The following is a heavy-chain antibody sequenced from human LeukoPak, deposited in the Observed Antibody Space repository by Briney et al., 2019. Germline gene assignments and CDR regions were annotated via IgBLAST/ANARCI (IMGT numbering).Heavy chain of an antibody. J-gene: IGHJ4*02. CDR3: AREAQPDDSTGYYYIDY. CDR2: IIPIFGTA. Sequence: APSVKVSCKASGGTFSSYAISWVRQAPGQGLEWMGGIIPIFGTANYAQKFQGRVTITADKSTSTAYMELSSLRSEDAAVYYCAREAQPDDSTGYYYIDYWGQGTLVTVSS. D-gene: IGHD3-22*01. CDR1: GGTFSSYA. V-gene: IGHV1-69*06.